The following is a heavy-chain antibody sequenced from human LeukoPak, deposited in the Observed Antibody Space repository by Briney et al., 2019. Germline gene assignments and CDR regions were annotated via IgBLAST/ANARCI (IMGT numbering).Heavy chain of an antibody. CDR2: IQQDAGEK. V-gene: IGHV3-7*01. CDR3: VRKMYSIGWYLDY. J-gene: IGHJ4*02. CDR1: GFTFSTYW. Sequence: GGSLRLSCAASGFTFSTYWMTWVRQAPGKGLEWVANIQQDAGEKYYVDSVKGRFTISRDNAKNSLYLQMNSLRAEDTAVYYCVRKMYSIGWYLDYWGQGTLGTVS. D-gene: IGHD6-19*01.